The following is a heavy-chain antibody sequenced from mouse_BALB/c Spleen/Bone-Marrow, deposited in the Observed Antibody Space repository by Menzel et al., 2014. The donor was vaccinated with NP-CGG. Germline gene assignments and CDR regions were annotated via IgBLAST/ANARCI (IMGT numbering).Heavy chain of an antibody. J-gene: IGHJ2*01. V-gene: IGHV1S130*01. CDR3: ARGATALDY. D-gene: IGHD1-2*01. Sequence: QVQLQQSGSVLVRPGASVKLSCKASGYTFTSSWMHWAKRRPGQGLEWIGEIHPNSGNTNYNEKFKGKATLTVDTSSSTAYVDLSSLTSEDSAAYYCARGATALDYWGQGTTLTVSS. CDR2: IHPNSGNT. CDR1: GYTFTSSW.